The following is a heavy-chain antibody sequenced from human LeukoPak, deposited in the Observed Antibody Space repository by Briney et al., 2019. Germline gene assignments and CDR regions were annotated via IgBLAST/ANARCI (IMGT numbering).Heavy chain of an antibody. CDR3: ARPVVLGAYLRGAYYFDS. CDR2: VWYDGSDK. V-gene: IGHV3-33*01. D-gene: IGHD3-16*01. J-gene: IGHJ4*02. CDR1: GFTFSNYG. Sequence: PGGSPRLSCAASGFTFSNYGMHWVRQAPGKGLEWVAVVWYDGSDKYHADSVKGRFTISRDNSKNTLYLQMNSLRVEDTAVYYCARPVVLGAYLRGAYYFDSWGQGTLVTVSS.